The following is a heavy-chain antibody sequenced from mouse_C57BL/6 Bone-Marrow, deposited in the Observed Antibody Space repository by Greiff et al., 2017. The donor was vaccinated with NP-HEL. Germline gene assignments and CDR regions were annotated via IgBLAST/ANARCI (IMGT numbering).Heavy chain of an antibody. V-gene: IGHV14-4*01. J-gene: IGHJ4*01. CDR1: GFNIKDDY. CDR2: IDPENGDT. Sequence: EVQLQQSGAELVRPGASVKLSCTASGFNIKDDYMHWVKQRPEQGLEWIGWIDPENGDTEYASKFQGKATITADTSSNTAYLQLSSLTSENTAVDYCTLIYYDYGGQGTSVTVSS. CDR3: TLIYYDY. D-gene: IGHD2-4*01.